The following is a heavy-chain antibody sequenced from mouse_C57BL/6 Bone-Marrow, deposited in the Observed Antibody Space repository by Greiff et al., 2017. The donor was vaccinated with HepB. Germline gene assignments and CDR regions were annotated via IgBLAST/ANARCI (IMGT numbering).Heavy chain of an antibody. J-gene: IGHJ1*01. CDR2: IYPGSGST. V-gene: IGHV1-55*01. Sequence: QVQLQQPGAELVKPGASVKMSCKASGYTFTSYWINWVKQRPGQGLEWIGDIYPGSGSTNYNEKFKSKATLTVDTSSSTAYMQLSSLTSEDSAVYYCARERIYYDYDAPYWYFDVWGPGTTVTVSS. CDR3: ARERIYYDYDAPYWYFDV. CDR1: GYTFTSYW. D-gene: IGHD2-4*01.